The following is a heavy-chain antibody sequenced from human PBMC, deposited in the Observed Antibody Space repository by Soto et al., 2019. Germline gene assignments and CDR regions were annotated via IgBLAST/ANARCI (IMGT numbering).Heavy chain of an antibody. V-gene: IGHV3-23*01. J-gene: IGHJ4*02. CDR2: ISFSGGST. CDR3: AKSAPPSSGRYKYYFYX. CDR1: GFTFNNYA. Sequence: GGSLRLSCAASGFTFNNYAMSWVRQAPGKGLEWVSSISFSGGSTFYADSVKGRFTISRDNYKNTLYLQMNSLRAEDTAVYYCAKSAPPSSGRYKYYFYXWGQGTLVTVSX. D-gene: IGHD3-22*01.